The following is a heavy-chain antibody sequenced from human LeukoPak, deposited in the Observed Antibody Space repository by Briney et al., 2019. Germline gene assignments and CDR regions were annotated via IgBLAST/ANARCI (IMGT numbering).Heavy chain of an antibody. CDR3: AQIVGASNGYFDY. CDR2: INPSIGTT. D-gene: IGHD1-26*01. V-gene: IGHV1-46*01. CDR1: GYTFTNYY. J-gene: IGHJ4*02. Sequence: ASVKVSCKASGYTFTNYYIHCVRQAPVQGLESMGIINPSIGTTSYAQKFQGRITMTRDTSPSTIYMELSTLRSEDTAVYYCAQIVGASNGYFDYWGQGTLVTVSS.